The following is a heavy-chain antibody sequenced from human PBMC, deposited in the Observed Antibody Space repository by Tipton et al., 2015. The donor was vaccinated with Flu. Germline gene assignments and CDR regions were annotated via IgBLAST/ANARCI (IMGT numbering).Heavy chain of an antibody. CDR3: ARGFIRLCDY. Sequence: SLRLSCVASGFAFSSYEMNWVRQAPGKGLEWVSHITPSATTRYYADSVKGRFTISRDNAKNSLYLQMNSLRVEDTAVYYCARGFIRLCDYWGQGTLVTVSS. D-gene: IGHD3-16*01. CDR1: GFAFSSYE. J-gene: IGHJ4*02. V-gene: IGHV3-48*03. CDR2: ITPSATTR.